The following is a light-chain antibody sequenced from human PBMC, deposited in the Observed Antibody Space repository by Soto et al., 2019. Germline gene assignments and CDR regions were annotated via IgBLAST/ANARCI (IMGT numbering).Light chain of an antibody. J-gene: IGKJ5*01. CDR2: GAS. CDR1: QSVTGN. V-gene: IGKV3-15*01. CDR3: QQYHDWPPVT. Sequence: EVVMTQSPATLSVSPGERATLSCRASQSVTGNLAWYQQKPGQAPRLLIYGASTRATGIPARFSGSGSGTEFTLTISSLQSEDFAVCYCQQYHDWPPVTFGQGTRLEIK.